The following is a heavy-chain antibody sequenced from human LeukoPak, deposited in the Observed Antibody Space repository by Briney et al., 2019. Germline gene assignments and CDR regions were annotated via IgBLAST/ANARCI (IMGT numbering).Heavy chain of an antibody. Sequence: NPGGSLRLSCAASGFTFTTYSMSWVRQAPGKGPEWVSSISSTSSYVYYADSVRGRFTISRDNAQNTLYLQMNSLRDDDTAVYYCARGPSSNWYGTDYWGQGTLVTVSS. CDR1: GFTFTTYS. V-gene: IGHV3-21*01. CDR2: ISSTSSYV. J-gene: IGHJ4*02. CDR3: ARGPSSNWYGTDY. D-gene: IGHD1-20*01.